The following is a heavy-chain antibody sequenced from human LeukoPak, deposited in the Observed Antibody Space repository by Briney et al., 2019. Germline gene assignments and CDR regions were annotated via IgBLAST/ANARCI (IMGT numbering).Heavy chain of an antibody. CDR2: IIPIFGTA. CDR1: GGTFISYA. CDR3: SREPADSVGATGRFLP. J-gene: IGHJ5*02. Sequence: SVKVSCKASGGTFISYAISWVRQAPGQGLEWMGGIIPIFGTANSAQKFQGRVTITADESTSTAYMELSSLSSEDTAVYYCSREPADSVGATGRFLPWGQGTLVTVSS. V-gene: IGHV1-69*01. D-gene: IGHD1-26*01.